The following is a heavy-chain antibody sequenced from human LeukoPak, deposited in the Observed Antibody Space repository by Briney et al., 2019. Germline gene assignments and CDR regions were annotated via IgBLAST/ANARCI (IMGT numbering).Heavy chain of an antibody. D-gene: IGHD4-17*01. CDR1: GFPFSYSA. J-gene: IGHJ4*02. CDR2: IRSKADNYAT. CDR3: TRQPYDYGDYHFDY. V-gene: IGHV3-73*01. Sequence: GSLSLSYAASGFPFSYSAMHWVRPASGKGLEWVGRIRSKADNYATRYAASVKGRFTISRDDLKNTAYLQMDSLKTEDTALYYCTRQPYDYGDYHFDYWGQGTLVTVSS.